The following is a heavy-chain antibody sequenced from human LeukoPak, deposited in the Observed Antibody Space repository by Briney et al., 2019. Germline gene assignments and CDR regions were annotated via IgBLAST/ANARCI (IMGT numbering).Heavy chain of an antibody. CDR3: ASQYQLRRDAFDI. CDR1: GFTFSSYW. D-gene: IGHD2-2*01. CDR2: IEQDGSEK. J-gene: IGHJ3*02. Sequence: GGSLRLSCAASGFTFSSYWMSWVRQAPGKGLEWVANIEQDGSEKYYVDSVKGRFTISRDNAKNSLYLQMNSLRAEDTAVYYCASQYQLRRDAFDIWGQGTMVTVSS. V-gene: IGHV3-7*01.